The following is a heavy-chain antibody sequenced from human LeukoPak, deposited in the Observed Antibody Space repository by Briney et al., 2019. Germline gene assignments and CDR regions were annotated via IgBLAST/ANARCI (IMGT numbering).Heavy chain of an antibody. CDR1: GYTFTSYG. J-gene: IGHJ5*02. Sequence: ASVKVSCKASGYTFTSYGISWVRQAPGQGLEWMGWISAYNGNTNYAQKLQGRVTMTTDTSTSTAYMELRSLRSDDTAVYYCARGGTDSSGYYYALYNWFDPWGQGTLVTVSS. CDR2: ISAYNGNT. D-gene: IGHD3-22*01. CDR3: ARGGTDSSGYYYALYNWFDP. V-gene: IGHV1-18*01.